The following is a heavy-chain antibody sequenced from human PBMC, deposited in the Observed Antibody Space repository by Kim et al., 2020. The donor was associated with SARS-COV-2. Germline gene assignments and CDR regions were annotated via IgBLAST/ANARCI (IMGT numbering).Heavy chain of an antibody. J-gene: IGHJ4*02. D-gene: IGHD3-22*01. CDR2: ISGSGGRT. CDR1: GFTFSSYA. Sequence: GGSLRLSCVASGFTFSSYAMSWVRQAPGKGLEWVSDISGSGGRTYYADSVKGRVTISRDNFKNTLYLQMNSLRGEDTAVYYCAKDAQTYYYDASGYFWGQGTLVAVSP. CDR3: AKDAQTYYYDASGYF. V-gene: IGHV3-23*01.